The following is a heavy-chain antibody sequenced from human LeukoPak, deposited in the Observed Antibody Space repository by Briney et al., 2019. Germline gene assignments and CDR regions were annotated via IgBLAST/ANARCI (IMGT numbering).Heavy chain of an antibody. Sequence: PGGSLRLSCAASGFTFSNAWMNWVRQAPGKGLEWISYISISGTTIYYADSVKGRFTISRDNAKNSVYLQMNSLSVEDTAVYYCAREIWGQGTMVTVSS. CDR1: GFTFSNAW. V-gene: IGHV3-48*04. J-gene: IGHJ3*02. CDR3: AREI. CDR2: ISISGTTI.